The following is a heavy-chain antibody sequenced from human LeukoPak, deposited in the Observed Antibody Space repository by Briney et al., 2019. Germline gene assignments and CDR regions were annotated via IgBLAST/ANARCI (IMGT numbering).Heavy chain of an antibody. CDR1: GFTVSSNY. J-gene: IGHJ4*02. V-gene: IGHV3-53*01. D-gene: IGHD5-18*01. Sequence: GGSLRLSCAASGFTVSSNYMSWVRQAPGKGLEWVSVIYSGGSTYYADSVKGRFTISRDNSKNTLYLQMNSLRAEDTAVYYCARENTAMAYFDYWGQGILVTVSS. CDR3: ARENTAMAYFDY. CDR2: IYSGGST.